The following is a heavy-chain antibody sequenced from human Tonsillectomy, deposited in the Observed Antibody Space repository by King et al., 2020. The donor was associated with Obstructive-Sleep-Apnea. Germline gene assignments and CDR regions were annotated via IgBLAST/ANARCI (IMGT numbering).Heavy chain of an antibody. CDR1: GFTFSSYG. CDR2: IWYDGSNK. V-gene: IGHV3-33*01. D-gene: IGHD6-19*01. Sequence: VQLVESGGGVVQPGRSLRLSCAASGFTFSSYGMHWVRQAPGKGLEWVAGIWYDGSNKYYADSVKGRFTISRDNSKNTLYLQMNSLRAEDTAVYYCARVSSRRHGMDVWGQGTTVTVSS. CDR3: ARVSSRRHGMDV. J-gene: IGHJ6*02.